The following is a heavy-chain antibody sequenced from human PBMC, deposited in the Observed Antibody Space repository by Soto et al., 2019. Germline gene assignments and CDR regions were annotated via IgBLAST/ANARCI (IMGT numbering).Heavy chain of an antibody. V-gene: IGHV1-3*01. CDR2: INAGNGNT. D-gene: IGHD3-16*02. CDR1: GYTFTSYA. J-gene: IGHJ6*04. CDR3: ARDRLRLGELSLSYYYYYGLDV. Sequence: ASVXVSCKASGYTFTSYAMHWVRQAPGQRLEWMGWINAGNGNTKYSQKFQGRVTITRDTSASTAYMELSSLRSEDTAVYYCARDRLRLGELSLSYYYYYGLDVWGEGTTVTVSS.